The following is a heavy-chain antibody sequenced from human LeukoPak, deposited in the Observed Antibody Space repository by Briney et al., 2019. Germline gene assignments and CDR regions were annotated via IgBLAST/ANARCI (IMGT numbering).Heavy chain of an antibody. D-gene: IGHD3-22*01. CDR1: GYTFSSCA. V-gene: IGHV7-4-1*02. CDR2: IDTKTGNP. Sequence: ASVKVSCKASGYTFSSCAINWVRQAPGQGLEYMGWIDTKTGNPTYAQGFTGRFVFSLDTSVSTAYLQISSLNAEDTAVYYCAIHPSDSSGYFSYWGQGALVTVSS. CDR3: AIHPSDSSGYFSY. J-gene: IGHJ4*02.